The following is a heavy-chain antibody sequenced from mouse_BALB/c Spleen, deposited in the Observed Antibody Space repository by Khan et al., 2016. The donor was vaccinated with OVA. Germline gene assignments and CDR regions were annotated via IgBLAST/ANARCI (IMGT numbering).Heavy chain of an antibody. CDR1: GFTFSSYG. D-gene: IGHD2-1*01. J-gene: IGHJ2*01. V-gene: IGHV5-6-3*01. Sequence: EVQGVESGGGLVQPGGSLKLSCAASGFTFSSYGMSWVRQTPDKRLELVATINTNVGSTYYPDSVKGRFTISRDNAKNTLYLQMSSLKSEDTAMYYCARMGIIYYGNYAYYFDYWGQGTTLTVSS. CDR3: ARMGIIYYGNYAYYFDY. CDR2: INTNVGST.